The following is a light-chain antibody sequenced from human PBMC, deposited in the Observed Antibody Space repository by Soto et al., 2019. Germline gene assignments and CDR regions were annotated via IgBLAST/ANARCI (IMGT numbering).Light chain of an antibody. J-gene: IGLJ1*01. CDR1: SSDVGGYSY. CDR2: DVG. V-gene: IGLV2-14*01. Sequence: QSVLTQPASVSGSPGQSITISCTGTSSDVGGYSYVSWYQQHPGKAPKLMIYDVGNRPSGVSNRCSGSKSGNTASLTISGLQAEDEADYYCSSYTSSSTGVFGTGTEVTVL. CDR3: SSYTSSSTGV.